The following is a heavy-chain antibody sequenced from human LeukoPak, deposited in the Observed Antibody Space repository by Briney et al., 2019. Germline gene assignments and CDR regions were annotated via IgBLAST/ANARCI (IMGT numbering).Heavy chain of an antibody. D-gene: IGHD3-22*01. CDR1: GITLSNYG. CDR3: AKRGVVIRVILVGFHKEAYYFDS. CDR2: ISDSGGRT. Sequence: GGSLRLSCAVSGITLSNYGMSWVRQAPGKRLEWVAGISDSGGRTNYADSVKGRFAISRDNPRNTLYLQMISLRAEDTAVYFCAKRGVVIRVILVGFHKEAYYFDSWGQGVLVTVSS. V-gene: IGHV3-23*01. J-gene: IGHJ4*02.